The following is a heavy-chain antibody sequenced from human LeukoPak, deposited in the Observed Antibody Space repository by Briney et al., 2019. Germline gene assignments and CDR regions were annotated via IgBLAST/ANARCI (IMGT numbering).Heavy chain of an antibody. D-gene: IGHD6-13*01. CDR3: AANLAAAGTYWFDP. CDR2: IYTSGST. J-gene: IGHJ5*02. Sequence: SETLSLTCTVSGGSISSYYWSWIRQPAGKGLEWIGRIYTSGSTNYNPSLESRVTMSVDTSKNQFSLKLSSVTAADMAVYYCAANLAAAGTYWFDPWGQGTLVTVSS. CDR1: GGSISSYY. V-gene: IGHV4-4*07.